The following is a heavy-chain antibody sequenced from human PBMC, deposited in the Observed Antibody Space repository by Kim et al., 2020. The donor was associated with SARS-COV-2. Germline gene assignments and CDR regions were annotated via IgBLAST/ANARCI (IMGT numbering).Heavy chain of an antibody. CDR1: GFTFSSYG. CDR3: ARFGHYDILTGYYTDYYGMDV. D-gene: IGHD3-9*01. CDR2: ISYDGSNK. V-gene: IGHV3-33*05. Sequence: GGSLRLSCAASGFTFSSYGMHWVRQAPGKGLEWVAVISYDGSNKYYADSVKGRFTISRDNSKNTLYLQMNSLRAEDTAVYYCARFGHYDILTGYYTDYYGMDVWGQGTTVTVSS. J-gene: IGHJ6*02.